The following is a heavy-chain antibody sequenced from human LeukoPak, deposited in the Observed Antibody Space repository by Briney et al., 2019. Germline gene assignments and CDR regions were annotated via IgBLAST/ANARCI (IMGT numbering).Heavy chain of an antibody. Sequence: GGSLRLSCAASGFIFSNYAMYWVRQAPGKGLESVAGISTKGGSTSYADSVKGRMTISRDDSKNTLFLQMGSLTTDDMGLYFCARDRSGTFDYWGQGTLVTVSS. V-gene: IGHV3-64*02. J-gene: IGHJ4*02. D-gene: IGHD1-26*01. CDR1: GFIFSNYA. CDR2: ISTKGGST. CDR3: ARDRSGTFDY.